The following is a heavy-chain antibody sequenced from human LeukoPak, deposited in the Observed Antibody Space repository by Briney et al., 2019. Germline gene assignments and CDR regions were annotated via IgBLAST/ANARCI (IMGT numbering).Heavy chain of an antibody. CDR3: ARRFRGYIGYDREHYYDY. Sequence: SETLSLTCAVSGGSFSGYYWSWLRQPPGKGLEWIGEISHSGSTNYNPSLKSRVTISVDTSNNQFSLKLSSVTASDTAVYYCARRFRGYIGYDREHYYDYWGQGTLVTVSS. D-gene: IGHD5-12*01. CDR1: GGSFSGYY. J-gene: IGHJ4*02. CDR2: ISHSGST. V-gene: IGHV4-34*01.